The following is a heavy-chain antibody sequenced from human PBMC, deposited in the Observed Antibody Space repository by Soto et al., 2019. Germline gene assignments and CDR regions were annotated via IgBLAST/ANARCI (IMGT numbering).Heavy chain of an antibody. D-gene: IGHD3-22*01. CDR2: IYYSGST. V-gene: IGHV4-59*01. Sequence: SETLSLTCTVSGGSISSYYWSWIRQPPGKGLEWIGYIYYSGSTNYNPSLKSRVTISVDTSKNQFSLKLSSVTAADTAVYYCARYYDSSGYFAGGACDIWGQGTMVTVSS. CDR3: ARYYDSSGYFAGGACDI. CDR1: GGSISSYY. J-gene: IGHJ3*02.